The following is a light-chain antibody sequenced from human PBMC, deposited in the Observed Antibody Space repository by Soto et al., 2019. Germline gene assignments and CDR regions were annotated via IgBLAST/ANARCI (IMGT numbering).Light chain of an antibody. J-gene: IGKJ1*01. CDR3: QHYNSYSEA. CDR1: QTGSNSY. Sequence: IVLTQSPGTLSLSPGERATLSCRASQTGSNSYLAWYQQKSGQAPRLLIYGVSTRATGTPDRFSGSGSGTEFTLTISSLQPDDFATYYCQHYNSYSEAYGQGTKVDIK. V-gene: IGKV3-20*01. CDR2: GVS.